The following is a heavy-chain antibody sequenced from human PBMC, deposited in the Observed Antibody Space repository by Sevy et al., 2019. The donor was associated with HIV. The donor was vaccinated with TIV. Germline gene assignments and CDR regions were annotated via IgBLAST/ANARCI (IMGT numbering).Heavy chain of an antibody. Sequence: SETLSLTCAVYGGSFSGYYWSWIHQPPGKGLEWIGEINHSGSTNYNPSLKSRVTISVDTSKNQFSLKLSSVTAADTAVYYCARAHPLKIAAAGTNWFDPWGQGTLVTVSS. CDR1: GGSFSGYY. D-gene: IGHD6-13*01. CDR3: ARAHPLKIAAAGTNWFDP. CDR2: INHSGST. J-gene: IGHJ5*02. V-gene: IGHV4-34*01.